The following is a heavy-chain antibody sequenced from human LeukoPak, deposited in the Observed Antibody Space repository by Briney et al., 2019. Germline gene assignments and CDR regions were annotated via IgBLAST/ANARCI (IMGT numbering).Heavy chain of an antibody. Sequence: GASLKISCKGSGYSFTSYWIGWVRQMPGKGLEWMGIIYPGDSDTRYSPSFQGQVTISADKSISTAYLQWSSLKASDTAMYYCASSYSSGWDSFDYWGQGTLVTVSS. J-gene: IGHJ4*02. D-gene: IGHD6-19*01. CDR3: ASSYSSGWDSFDY. CDR1: GYSFTSYW. V-gene: IGHV5-51*01. CDR2: IYPGDSDT.